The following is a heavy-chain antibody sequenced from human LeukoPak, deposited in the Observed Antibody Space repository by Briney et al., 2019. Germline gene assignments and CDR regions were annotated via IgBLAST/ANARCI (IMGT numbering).Heavy chain of an antibody. Sequence: ASVKVSCTVSGYTLTELSMHWVRQAPGKGLEWMGGFDPEDGETIYAQKFQGRVTMTEDTSTDTAYMELSSLRSEDTAVYYCATYDFWSGHLNAGGQGTLVTVSS. D-gene: IGHD3-3*01. CDR3: ATYDFWSGHLNA. V-gene: IGHV1-24*01. CDR2: FDPEDGET. J-gene: IGHJ4*02. CDR1: GYTLTELS.